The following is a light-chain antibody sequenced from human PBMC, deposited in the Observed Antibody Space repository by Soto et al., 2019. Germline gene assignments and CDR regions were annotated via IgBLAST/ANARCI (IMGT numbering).Light chain of an antibody. CDR1: SSNIVNNY. CDR3: GTWDSSLSAVV. V-gene: IGLV1-51*01. CDR2: DNN. J-gene: IGLJ2*01. Sequence: QSVLTQPPSVSAAPGQKVTISCSGSSSNIVNNYVSWYQQLTGTAPKLLIYDNNKRPSGIPVRFSGSKSGTSATLGITGLQTGDEADYYCGTWDSSLSAVVFGGGTKLTVL.